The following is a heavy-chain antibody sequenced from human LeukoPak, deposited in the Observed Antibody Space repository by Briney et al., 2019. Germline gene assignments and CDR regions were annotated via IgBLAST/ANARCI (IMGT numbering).Heavy chain of an antibody. CDR1: GGSISSGSYY. Sequence: KASETLSLTCTVSGGSISSGSYYWSWIRQPPGKGLEWIGYFHNSGTSTYNPSLKSRVTISVDTSKNQFSLRLSSVTAADTAVYYCASNKGQWLFSDWGQGTLVTVSS. CDR2: FHNSGTS. D-gene: IGHD6-19*01. J-gene: IGHJ4*02. CDR3: ASNKGQWLFSD. V-gene: IGHV4-61*01.